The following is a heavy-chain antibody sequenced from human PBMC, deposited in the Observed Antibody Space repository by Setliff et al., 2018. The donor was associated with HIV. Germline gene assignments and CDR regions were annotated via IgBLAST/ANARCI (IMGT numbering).Heavy chain of an antibody. CDR3: ARGNGANSGYKYFFDY. V-gene: IGHV4-61*09. J-gene: IGHJ4*02. CDR2: IYASDSSGST. Sequence: PSETLSLTCTVSGGSITTGSYYWSWIRQPAGQGLEWIGHIYASDSSGSTNYNPSLKSRVTISLDTSKNQFSLRLRSVTAADTAVYYCARGNGANSGYKYFFDYWGQGTLVTVPQ. CDR1: GGSITTGSYY. D-gene: IGHD5-12*01.